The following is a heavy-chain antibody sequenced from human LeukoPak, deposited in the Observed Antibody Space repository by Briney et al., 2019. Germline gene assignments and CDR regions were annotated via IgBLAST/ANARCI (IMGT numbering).Heavy chain of an antibody. CDR2: IYYSGST. CDR3: AGLDEWFDP. Sequence: SETLSLTCTVSGGSITSYYWSWIRQPPGKGLEYIGYIYYSGSTNYNPSLKSRVTISVDTSKNHFSLKLYSVTAADTAVYYCAGLDEWFDPWGQGTLVTVSS. D-gene: IGHD3/OR15-3a*01. J-gene: IGHJ5*02. V-gene: IGHV4-59*08. CDR1: GGSITSYY.